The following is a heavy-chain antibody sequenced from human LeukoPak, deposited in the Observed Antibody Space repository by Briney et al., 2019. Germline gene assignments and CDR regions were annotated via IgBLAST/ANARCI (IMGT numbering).Heavy chain of an antibody. D-gene: IGHD3-22*01. CDR2: INWNGGST. V-gene: IGHV3-20*04. J-gene: IGHJ4*02. Sequence: GGSLRLSCAASGFTFDDYGMSWVRQAPGKGLEFVSGINWNGGSTGYADSVKSRVTISRDNAKNFMYLQMNSLRAEGKALYYCARSYYYDSSGYSRPFDYWGQGTLVTVSS. CDR3: ARSYYYDSSGYSRPFDY. CDR1: GFTFDDYG.